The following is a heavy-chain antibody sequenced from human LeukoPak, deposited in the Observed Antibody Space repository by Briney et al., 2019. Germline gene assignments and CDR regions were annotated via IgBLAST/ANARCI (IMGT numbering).Heavy chain of an antibody. CDR2: ISGSGGST. CDR1: GFTFSSYA. J-gene: IGHJ6*03. Sequence: PGGSLRLSCAASGFTFSSYAMSWVRQAPGKGLEWVSAISGSGGSTYYADSVKGRSTISRDNSKNTLYLQMNSLRAEDTAVYYCAKDQGLMVYAIFYMDVWGKGTTVTVSS. CDR3: AKDQGLMVYAIFYMDV. V-gene: IGHV3-23*01. D-gene: IGHD2-8*01.